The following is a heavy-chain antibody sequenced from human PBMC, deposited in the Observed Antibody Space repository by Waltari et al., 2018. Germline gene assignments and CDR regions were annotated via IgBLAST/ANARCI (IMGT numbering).Heavy chain of an antibody. Sequence: EVQLVESGGGLVQPGGSLRVSCAASGFTFSSYWMTWVRQAPGKGVEWVANIKQDGTGKLYVDSVRGRFTISRDNAKKSLYLQMNTLRAEDTAVYYCVRGRGMDVWGQGTTVTVSS. V-gene: IGHV3-7*01. CDR2: IKQDGTGK. J-gene: IGHJ6*02. CDR1: GFTFSSYW. CDR3: VRGRGMDV.